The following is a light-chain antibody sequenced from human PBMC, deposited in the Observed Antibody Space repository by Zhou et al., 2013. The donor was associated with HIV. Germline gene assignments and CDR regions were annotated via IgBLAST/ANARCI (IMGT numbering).Light chain of an antibody. CDR1: QSVSSSY. CDR2: GAS. V-gene: IGKV3-20*01. Sequence: IVLTQSPGTLSLSPGARATLSCRASQSVSSSYLAWYQQKPGQAPRLLIYGASNRATGIPDRFSGSGSGTDFTLTISRLEPDDFAVYHCQQYADSPQTFGQGTRLEIK. J-gene: IGKJ5*01. CDR3: QQYADSPQT.